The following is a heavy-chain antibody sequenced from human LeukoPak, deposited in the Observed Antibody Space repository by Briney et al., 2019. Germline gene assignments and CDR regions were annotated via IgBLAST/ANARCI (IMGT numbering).Heavy chain of an antibody. CDR3: ATLQLPTLKDYYGMDV. J-gene: IGHJ6*02. CDR2: FDPEDGET. CDR1: GYTLTELP. D-gene: IGHD2-2*01. Sequence: ASVKVSCKVSGYTLTELPMHWVRQAPGKGLEWMGGFDPEDGETIYAQKFQGRVTMTEDTSTDTAYMELSSLRSEDTAVYYCATLQLPTLKDYYGMDVWGQGTTVTVSS. V-gene: IGHV1-24*01.